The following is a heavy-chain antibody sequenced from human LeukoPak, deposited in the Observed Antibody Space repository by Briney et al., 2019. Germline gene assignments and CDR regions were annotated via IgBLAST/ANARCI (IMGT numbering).Heavy chain of an antibody. CDR3: ARDLGYSSPG. V-gene: IGHV3-11*04. CDR1: GFTFSDYY. Sequence: PGGSLRLSCAASGFTFSDYYMSWIRQAPGKGLEWVSTIKGTGLTTYYADSVKGRFTISRDNAKNSLYLQMNSLRAEDTAVYYCARDLGYSSPGWGQGTLVTVSS. J-gene: IGHJ4*02. D-gene: IGHD6-13*01. CDR2: IKGTGLTT.